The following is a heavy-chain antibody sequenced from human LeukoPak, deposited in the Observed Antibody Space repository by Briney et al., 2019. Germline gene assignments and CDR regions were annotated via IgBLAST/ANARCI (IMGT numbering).Heavy chain of an antibody. CDR3: ARSQHYDILTGYYSSGMDV. Sequence: SVKVSCKASGYTFTGYYMHWVRQAPGQGLEWMGRINPNSGGTNYAQKFQGRVTMTRDTSISTAYMELSRLRSDDTAVYYCARSQHYDILTGYYSSGMDVWGQGTTVTVSS. J-gene: IGHJ6*02. CDR2: INPNSGGT. CDR1: GYTFTGYY. D-gene: IGHD3-9*01. V-gene: IGHV1-2*06.